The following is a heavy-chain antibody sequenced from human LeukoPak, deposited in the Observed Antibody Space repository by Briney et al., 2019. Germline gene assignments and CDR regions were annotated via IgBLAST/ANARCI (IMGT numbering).Heavy chain of an antibody. Sequence: ASVKVSCKASGYTFTGYYMHWVRQAPGQGLEWMGRINPNRGGTNYAQKFQGRVTMTRDTSISTAYMELSRLRSDDTAVYYCARAWGYYYDSSGYLWFDPWGQGTLVTVSS. V-gene: IGHV1-2*06. CDR1: GYTFTGYY. J-gene: IGHJ5*02. CDR2: INPNRGGT. CDR3: ARAWGYYYDSSGYLWFDP. D-gene: IGHD3-22*01.